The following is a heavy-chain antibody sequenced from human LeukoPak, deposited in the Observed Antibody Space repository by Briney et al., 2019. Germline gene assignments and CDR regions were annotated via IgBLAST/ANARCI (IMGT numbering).Heavy chain of an antibody. CDR2: INTNSGGT. Sequence: ASVKVSCKASGYTFTGYYMHWVRQAPGQGLEWMGWINTNSGGTNYAQKFQGRVTMTRDTSISTAYMELSRLRSDDTAVYYCARAPYYSSSTFDPWGQGTLVTVSS. J-gene: IGHJ5*02. V-gene: IGHV1-2*02. D-gene: IGHD6-13*01. CDR3: ARAPYYSSSTFDP. CDR1: GYTFTGYY.